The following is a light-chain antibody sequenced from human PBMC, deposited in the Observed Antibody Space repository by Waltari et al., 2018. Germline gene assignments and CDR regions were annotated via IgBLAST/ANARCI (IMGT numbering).Light chain of an antibody. Sequence: NFMLTQPHSVSGSPGKTVIISCTASSGRLASNFLQWYQHRPGSAPIIVIYEDYHRPSGVPDRFSGSVDSSSNSASLTISGLRPEDEADYYCQSYQSTTVIFGGGTHLTVL. J-gene: IGLJ2*01. V-gene: IGLV6-57*02. CDR2: EDY. CDR3: QSYQSTTVI. CDR1: SGRLASNF.